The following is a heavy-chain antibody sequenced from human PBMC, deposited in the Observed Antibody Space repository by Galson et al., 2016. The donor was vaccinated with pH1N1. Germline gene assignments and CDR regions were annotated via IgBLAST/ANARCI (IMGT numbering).Heavy chain of an antibody. J-gene: IGHJ4*02. CDR1: GFTLSSYW. V-gene: IGHV3-7*01. D-gene: IGHD1-26*01. CDR3: VGAVGRAEAH. CDR2: MNQDGNKK. Sequence: SLRLSCAASGFTLSSYWMSWVRQAPGKGLEWVANMNQDGNKKYYVDSVKGRFIISRDYSKNSLYLQMNSLRAEDTAMYYCVGAVGRAEAHWGQGAPVTVSS.